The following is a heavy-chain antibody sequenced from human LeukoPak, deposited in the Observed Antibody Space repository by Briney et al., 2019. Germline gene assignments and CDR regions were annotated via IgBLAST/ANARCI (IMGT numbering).Heavy chain of an antibody. Sequence: GASVKVSCKASGYTFTSYGISWVRQAPGQGLEWMGWMNPNSGNTGYAQKFQGRVTMTRNTSISTAYMELSSLRSEDTAVYYCARVDHYDSSGIDYWGQGTLVTVSS. D-gene: IGHD3-22*01. CDR2: MNPNSGNT. V-gene: IGHV1-8*02. J-gene: IGHJ4*02. CDR3: ARVDHYDSSGIDY. CDR1: GYTFTSYG.